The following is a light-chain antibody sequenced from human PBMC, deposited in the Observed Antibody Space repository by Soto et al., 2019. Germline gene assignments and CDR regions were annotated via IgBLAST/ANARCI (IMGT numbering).Light chain of an antibody. CDR1: QTVGTDY. V-gene: IGKV3-20*01. CDR2: GAS. CDR3: HQYGDSPWT. J-gene: IGKJ1*01. Sequence: ENVLTQSPGILSLSPGERATLSCRAGQTVGTDYVAWSQQKPGQAPRLLIYGASNRATGIPDRFSGTGSGTDFPLTSSSLEPDDFAVYHCHQYGDSPWTFGQGTKVDLK.